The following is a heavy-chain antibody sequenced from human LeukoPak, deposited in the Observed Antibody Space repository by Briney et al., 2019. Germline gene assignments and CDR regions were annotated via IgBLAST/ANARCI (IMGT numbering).Heavy chain of an antibody. V-gene: IGHV3-30-3*01. CDR1: GFVAGTYA. CDR3: ASPILTGYYPDY. Sequence: GGSLRLSCEASGFVAGTYAMHWVRQAPGKGLEWVALISYDGTDQYYADSVKGRFIISRDNSKKILYLQVNSLRPEDTAVYYCASPILTGYYPDYWGQGTLVTVSS. CDR2: ISYDGTDQ. J-gene: IGHJ4*02. D-gene: IGHD3-9*01.